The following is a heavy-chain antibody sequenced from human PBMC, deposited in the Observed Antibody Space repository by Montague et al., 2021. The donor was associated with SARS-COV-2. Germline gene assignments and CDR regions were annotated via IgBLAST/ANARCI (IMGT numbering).Heavy chain of an antibody. D-gene: IGHD1-7*01. Sequence: STYTSSADSVKGRFTISRDNAKNSLYLHLNSLRAEDTAVYYCARGGGRYNWNYEGGFDLWGRDSLFTVFS. J-gene: IGHJ2*01. CDR3: ARGGGRYNWNYEGGFDL. CDR2: STYT. V-gene: IGHV3-11*06.